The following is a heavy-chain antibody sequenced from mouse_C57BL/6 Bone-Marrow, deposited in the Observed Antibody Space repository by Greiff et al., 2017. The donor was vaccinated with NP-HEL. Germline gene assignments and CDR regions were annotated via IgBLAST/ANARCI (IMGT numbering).Heavy chain of an antibody. V-gene: IGHV1-42*01. Sequence: VQLKESGPELVKPGASVKISCKASGYSFTGYYMNWVKQSPDKSLEWIGEINPSTGGTTYNQKFKAKATLTVDKSSSTAYMQLKSLTSEDSAVYYCARRGYFYWYFDVWGTGTTVTVSS. CDR1: GYSFTGYY. D-gene: IGHD2-3*01. CDR3: ARRGYFYWYFDV. CDR2: INPSTGGT. J-gene: IGHJ1*03.